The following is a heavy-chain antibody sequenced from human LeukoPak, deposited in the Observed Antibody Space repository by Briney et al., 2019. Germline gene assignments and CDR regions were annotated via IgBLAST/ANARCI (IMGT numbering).Heavy chain of an antibody. CDR3: AKAVSFGVASSGFDY. D-gene: IGHD3-3*01. J-gene: IGHJ4*02. CDR1: GFTFSSYA. V-gene: IGHV3-23*01. CDR2: ISGSGGST. Sequence: GGSLRLTCAASGFTFSSYAISWVRQAPGKGLEWVSAISGSGGSTYYADSVKGRFTISRDNSKNTLYLQMNSLRAEDTAVYYCAKAVSFGVASSGFDYWGQGTLVTVFS.